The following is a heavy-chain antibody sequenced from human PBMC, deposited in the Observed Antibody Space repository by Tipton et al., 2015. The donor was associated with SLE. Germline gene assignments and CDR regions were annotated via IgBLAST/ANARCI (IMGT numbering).Heavy chain of an antibody. Sequence: TLSLTCTVSGGSISSSSYYWGWIRQPPGKGLEWIGEINHSGSTNYNPSLKSRVTISVDTSKNQFSLKLSSVTAADTAVYYCARGQNPAPWGQGTLVTVSS. V-gene: IGHV4-39*07. CDR1: GGSISSSSYY. CDR2: INHSGST. CDR3: ARGQNPAP. J-gene: IGHJ5*02.